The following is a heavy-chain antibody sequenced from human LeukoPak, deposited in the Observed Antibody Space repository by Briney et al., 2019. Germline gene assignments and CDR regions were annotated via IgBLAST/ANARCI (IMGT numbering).Heavy chain of an antibody. CDR2: IKPNSGGT. J-gene: IGHJ5*02. D-gene: IGHD3-10*01. CDR3: ATNILVRDIINWFDP. CDR1: GYSFADYY. Sequence: ASVKVSCKASGYSFADYYMHWVRQAPGQGLEWMGWIKPNSGGTRSAQKFQGRVTMTRDTSISTAYMELSSLRYDDTAVYYCATNILVRDIINWFDPWGQGTLVAVSS. V-gene: IGHV1-2*02.